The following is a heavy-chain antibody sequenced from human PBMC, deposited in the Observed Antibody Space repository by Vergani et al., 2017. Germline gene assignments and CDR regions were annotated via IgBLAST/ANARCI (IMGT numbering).Heavy chain of an antibody. CDR1: GFTFTAHG. J-gene: IGHJ4*02. CDR3: ADLDGDHGFSPF. V-gene: IGHV3-23*01. CDR2: ISGHNFRT. D-gene: IGHD2-21*01. Sequence: EVQLLESGGGSAQPGGSLRLSCVASGFTFTAHGLHWVRQAPGKGLEWVSGISGHNFRTHYADSVKGRFTISRDDSKNAVYLQINSLRAEDTAFYYCADLDGDHGFSPFWGQGTLLTVSS.